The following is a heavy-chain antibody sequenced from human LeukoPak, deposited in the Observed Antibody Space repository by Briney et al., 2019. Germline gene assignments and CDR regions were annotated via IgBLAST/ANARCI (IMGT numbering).Heavy chain of an antibody. CDR3: ARPIIPYYYYYGMGV. CDR1: GYTFSSYY. CDR2: INPSGGST. J-gene: IGHJ6*02. V-gene: IGHV1-46*01. Sequence: ASVKVSCKASGYTFSSYYIHWVRQAPGQGLEWMGIINPSGGSTSYAQKFQVRVTMTSDTSTSTVYMELSSLRSEDTAVYYCARPIIPYYYYYGMGVWGHGTTVTVSS. D-gene: IGHD3-3*01.